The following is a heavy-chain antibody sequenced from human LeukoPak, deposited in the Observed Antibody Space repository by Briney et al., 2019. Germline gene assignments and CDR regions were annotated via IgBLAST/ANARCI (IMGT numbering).Heavy chain of an antibody. CDR1: GGSISSSSYY. J-gene: IGHJ4*02. V-gene: IGHV4-39*01. CDR2: IYYSGST. CDR3: ARQFVGYSFFDY. Sequence: SETLSLTCTVSGGSISSSSYYWGWIRQPPGKGLEWIGSIYYSGSTYYNPSLKSRVTISVDTSKNQFSLKLSSATAADTAVYYCARQFVGYSFFDYWGQGTLVTVSS. D-gene: IGHD5-18*01.